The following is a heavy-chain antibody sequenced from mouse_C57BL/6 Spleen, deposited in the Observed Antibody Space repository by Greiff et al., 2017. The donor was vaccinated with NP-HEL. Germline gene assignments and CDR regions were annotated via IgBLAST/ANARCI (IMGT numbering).Heavy chain of an antibody. J-gene: IGHJ1*03. Sequence: EVKLVESGGGLVQPGGSMKLSCVASGFTFSNYWMNWVRQSPEKGLEWVAQIRLKSDNYATHYAESVKGRFTISRDDSKSSVYLQMNNLRAEDTGIYYCRAYYYGSSTGYFDVWGTGTTVTVSS. D-gene: IGHD1-1*01. V-gene: IGHV6-3*01. CDR3: RAYYYGSSTGYFDV. CDR1: GFTFSNYW. CDR2: IRLKSDNYAT.